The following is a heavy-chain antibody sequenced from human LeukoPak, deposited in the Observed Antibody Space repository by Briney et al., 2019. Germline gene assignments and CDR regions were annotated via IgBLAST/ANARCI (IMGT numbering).Heavy chain of an antibody. Sequence: ASVKVSCKASGYTFTSYYMHWVRQAPGQGLEWMGIINPSGGSTSYAQKFQGRVTMTRDTSTSTVYMELSSLRSEDTAVYYCARSPMEVGATTAPDYWGQGTLATVSS. CDR1: GYTFTSYY. J-gene: IGHJ4*02. CDR3: ARSPMEVGATTAPDY. CDR2: INPSGGST. D-gene: IGHD1-26*01. V-gene: IGHV1-46*01.